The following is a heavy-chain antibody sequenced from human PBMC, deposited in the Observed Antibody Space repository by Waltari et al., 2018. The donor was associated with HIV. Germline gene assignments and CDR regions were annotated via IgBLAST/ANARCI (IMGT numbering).Heavy chain of an antibody. J-gene: IGHJ6*02. V-gene: IGHV3-66*01. CDR1: GFTVSSNY. D-gene: IGHD2-21*02. CDR2: IYSGVST. Sequence: EVQLVESGGGLVQPGGSLRLSCAASGFTVSSNYMSWVRQAPGKGLGGVSVIYSGVSTYYADAVKGRFTISRDNSKNTLYLQMNSVRAEDTAVYYCASIAYCGGDCYPRGMDVWGQGTTVTVSS. CDR3: ASIAYCGGDCYPRGMDV.